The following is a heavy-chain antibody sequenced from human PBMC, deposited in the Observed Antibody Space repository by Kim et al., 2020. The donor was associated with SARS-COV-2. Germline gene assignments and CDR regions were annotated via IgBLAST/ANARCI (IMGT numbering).Heavy chain of an antibody. CDR3: AKDLQAVAGTSWFDP. J-gene: IGHJ5*02. CDR1: GFTFDDYA. Sequence: GGSLRLSCAASGFTFDDYAMHWVRQAPGKGLEWVSGISWNSGSIGYADSVKGRFTISRDNAKNSLYLQMNSLRAEDTALYYCAKDLQAVAGTSWFDPWGQGTLVTVSS. CDR2: ISWNSGSI. D-gene: IGHD6-19*01. V-gene: IGHV3-9*01.